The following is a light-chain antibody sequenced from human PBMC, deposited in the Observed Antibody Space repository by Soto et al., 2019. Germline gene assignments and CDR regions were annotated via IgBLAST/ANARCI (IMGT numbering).Light chain of an antibody. J-gene: IGLJ2*01. CDR3: CSYAGPSSVL. Sequence: QSVLTQPASVSGSPGQSITISCTGTTNDVGGYNLVSWYQQHPGKAPKLVIYEGTKRPSGVSNRFSSSKSGNTASLTISGLQAEDEGDYYCCSYAGPSSVLFGGGTKLTVL. CDR1: TNDVGGYNL. V-gene: IGLV2-23*01. CDR2: EGT.